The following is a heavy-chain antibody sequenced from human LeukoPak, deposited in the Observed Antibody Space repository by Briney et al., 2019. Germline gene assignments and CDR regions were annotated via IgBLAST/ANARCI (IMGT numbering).Heavy chain of an antibody. V-gene: IGHV1-2*02. CDR2: INPNSGGT. CDR3: ARSNDVNLFGY. D-gene: IGHD1-1*01. Sequence: GASVKVSCKASGYTFTSYGISWVRQAPGQGLEWMGWINPNSGGTNYAQKFQGRVTMTRDTSISTAYMELSRLRSDDTAVYYCARSNDVNLFGYWGQGSLVTVPS. J-gene: IGHJ4*02. CDR1: GYTFTSYG.